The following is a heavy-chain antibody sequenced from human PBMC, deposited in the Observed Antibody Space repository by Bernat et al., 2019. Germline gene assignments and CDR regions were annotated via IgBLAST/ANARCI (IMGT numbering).Heavy chain of an antibody. J-gene: IGHJ6*03. CDR2: FSSSSYT. V-gene: IGHV3-11*05. Sequence: QVQLVESGGGLVKPGGCLRLSCASSGFTFSDHFMSWIRQAPGKGLYWVSYFSSSSYTNYADSVKCRFTISRDNAKNSLYLQMNRLRAVDTAVYYCARGTSASDPTMDVWGKGTTVTVS. CDR3: ARGTSASDPTMDV. CDR1: GFTFSDHF.